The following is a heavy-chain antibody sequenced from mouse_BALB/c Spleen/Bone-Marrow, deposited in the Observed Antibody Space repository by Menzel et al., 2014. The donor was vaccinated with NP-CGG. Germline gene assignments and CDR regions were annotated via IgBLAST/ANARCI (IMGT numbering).Heavy chain of an antibody. D-gene: IGHD1-1*01. J-gene: IGHJ4*01. CDR3: ARELVRGMDY. V-gene: IGHV1-54*01. CDR2: INPGSGGI. Sequence: VQLQQSGAELVRPGTSVKVSCKASGYAFTNYWIEWIKQRPGQGLEWIGVINPGSGGINYNEKFKGKATLTADKSSSTAYMQLNSLTSDDSAVDFCARELVRGMDYWGQGTSVTISS. CDR1: GYAFTNYW.